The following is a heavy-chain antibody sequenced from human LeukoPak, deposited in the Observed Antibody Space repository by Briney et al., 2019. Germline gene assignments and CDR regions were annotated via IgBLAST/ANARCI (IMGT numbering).Heavy chain of an antibody. D-gene: IGHD3-10*01. Sequence: ASVKVSCKTSGYAFTGYYINWVRQAPGQGLEWMGRINPNSGDTYFAQKFQARVTMTRDKSISTAYMGLTRLTSDDRAVYYCARDVTGYYGSGSSNWGQGTLVTVSS. CDR2: INPNSGDT. J-gene: IGHJ4*02. V-gene: IGHV1-2*06. CDR3: ARDVTGYYGSGSSN. CDR1: GYAFTGYY.